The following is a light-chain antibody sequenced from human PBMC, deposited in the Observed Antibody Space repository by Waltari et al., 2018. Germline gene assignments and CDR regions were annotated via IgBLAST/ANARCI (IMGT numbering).Light chain of an antibody. V-gene: IGLV3-21*04. CDR2: DGT. Sequence: SYGLTQPPSVSVAPGKTAHISCEAHNFGPKSFHWYQQKPGQAPVLVIFDGTDRPSGIPERFSGSDPGTTATLTISGVEAGDEADYYCQISDNSDDRPGVIFGGGTKLTVL. J-gene: IGLJ2*01. CDR1: NFGPKS. CDR3: QISDNSDDRPGVI.